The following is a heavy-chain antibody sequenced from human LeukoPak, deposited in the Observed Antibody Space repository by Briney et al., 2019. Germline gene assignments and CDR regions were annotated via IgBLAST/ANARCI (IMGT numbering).Heavy chain of an antibody. CDR1: GFIFDDYA. CDR3: AKGGRSFPLSLDY. CDR2: ISWNSGSI. V-gene: IGHV3-9*01. J-gene: IGHJ4*02. Sequence: PGRSLRLSCAASGFIFDDYAMHWVRQAPGKGLEWVSGISWNSGSIGYADSAKGRFTISRDNAKISLYLQINGLRAEDTALYYCAKGGRSFPLSLDYWGQGTLVTVSS. D-gene: IGHD1-26*01.